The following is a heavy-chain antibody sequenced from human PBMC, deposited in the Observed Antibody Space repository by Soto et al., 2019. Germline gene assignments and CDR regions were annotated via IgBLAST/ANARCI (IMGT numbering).Heavy chain of an antibody. D-gene: IGHD5-18*01. CDR2: ILYSGST. J-gene: IGHJ5*02. Sequence: SETLSLTCSVSGGSISNYYWSWIRQPPGKGLEWIGFILYSGSTKYSPSLKSRVTISVDTSKNQFSLKLSSVTAADPAVYYCAIGCGYCFVYREDGLSHGNWFDPWGQGTLVTVSS. CDR1: GGSISNYY. CDR3: AIGCGYCFVYREDGLSHGNWFDP. V-gene: IGHV4-59*08.